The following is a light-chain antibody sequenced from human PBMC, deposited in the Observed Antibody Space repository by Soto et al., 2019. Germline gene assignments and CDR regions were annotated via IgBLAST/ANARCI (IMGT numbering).Light chain of an antibody. Sequence: QSALTQPASVSGSPGQSITISCTGTSSDIGGYNFVSWYLQHPGKAPKLIIFDVANRPSGVSNRFSGSKSGNTASLTISGLQAEDEADYYCSSYTNSGTTLVVFGGGPKLTVL. V-gene: IGLV2-14*03. CDR3: SSYTNSGTTLVV. CDR1: SSDIGGYNF. J-gene: IGLJ2*01. CDR2: DVA.